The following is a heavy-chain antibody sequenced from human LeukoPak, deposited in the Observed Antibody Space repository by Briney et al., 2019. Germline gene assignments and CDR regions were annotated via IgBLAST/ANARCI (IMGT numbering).Heavy chain of an antibody. CDR2: ISYDGNNN. CDR1: GFTFSRYG. Sequence: GRSLRLSCAASGFTFSRYGMHWVRQAPGRGLEWVALISYDGNNNYYADPVRGRFTISRDNSKNTLYLQMNSLRAEDTAVYFCAKDQRGDILTGSPFDYWGQGTLVTVSS. CDR3: AKDQRGDILTGSPFDY. V-gene: IGHV3-30*18. J-gene: IGHJ4*02. D-gene: IGHD3-9*01.